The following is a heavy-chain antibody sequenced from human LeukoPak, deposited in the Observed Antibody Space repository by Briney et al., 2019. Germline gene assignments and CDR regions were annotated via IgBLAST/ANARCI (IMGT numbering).Heavy chain of an antibody. Sequence: GASVKVSCKASGYTFTSYYMHWVRQAPGQGLEWXGIINPSGGSTXXXQXXXXXVXMTRDTSTSTVYMELSSLRSENTAVYYCARDLASSGYYWDWGQGTLVTVSS. CDR1: GYTFTSYY. D-gene: IGHD3-22*01. CDR2: INPSGGST. J-gene: IGHJ4*02. V-gene: IGHV1-46*01. CDR3: ARDLASSGYYWD.